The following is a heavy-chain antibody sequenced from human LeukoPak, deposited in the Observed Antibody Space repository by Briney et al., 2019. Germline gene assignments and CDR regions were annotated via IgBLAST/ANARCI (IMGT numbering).Heavy chain of an antibody. CDR3: AHMHSSGWYLAPPDY. D-gene: IGHD6-19*01. Sequence: PGGSLRLPCAASGFTFSSYGMHWVRQAPGKGLEWVALIRYDGSNKYYADSVKGRFTISRDNSKNTLYLQMNSLRAEDTAVYYCAHMHSSGWYLAPPDYWGQGTLVTVSS. CDR1: GFTFSSYG. V-gene: IGHV3-30*02. CDR2: IRYDGSNK. J-gene: IGHJ4*02.